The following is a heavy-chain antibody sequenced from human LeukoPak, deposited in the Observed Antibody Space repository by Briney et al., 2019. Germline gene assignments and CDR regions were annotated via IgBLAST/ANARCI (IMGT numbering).Heavy chain of an antibody. CDR3: ASAQKLEGLDY. V-gene: IGHV3-21*01. Sequence: GGSLRLSCAASGFTFSSYSMNWVRQAPGKGLEWVSSMSSSSSYIYYADSVKGRFTISRDNAKNSLYLQMNSLRAEDTAVYYCASAQKLEGLDYWGQGTLVTVSS. J-gene: IGHJ4*02. CDR1: GFTFSSYS. CDR2: MSSSSSYI. D-gene: IGHD3-3*02.